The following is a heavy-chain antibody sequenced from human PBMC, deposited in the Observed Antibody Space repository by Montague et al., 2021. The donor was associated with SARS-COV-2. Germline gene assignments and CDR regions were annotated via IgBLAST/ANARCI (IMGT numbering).Heavy chain of an antibody. J-gene: IGHJ4*02. V-gene: IGHV4-31*03. CDR1: GGSISSGSHY. Sequence: TLSLTCTVSGGSISSGSHYWTWIRQPPGKGLEWIGYTYHSGSTYDNPSLKSRVTISLDTSKNQFSLQLTSVTAADTAVYYCARGEDYGGYYFDYWGQGTLVTVSS. D-gene: IGHD4-23*01. CDR2: TYHSGST. CDR3: ARGEDYGGYYFDY.